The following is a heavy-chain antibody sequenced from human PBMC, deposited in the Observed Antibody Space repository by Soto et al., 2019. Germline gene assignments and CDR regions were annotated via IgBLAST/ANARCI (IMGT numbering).Heavy chain of an antibody. CDR2: ISYDGNNK. CDR1: EFPFINYA. J-gene: IGHJ4*02. Sequence: GGSLILSCAPFEFPFINYAMHWVGQPPGKGLQWLAVISYDGNNKYYADSVEGRFTISRDNSKNTVYLQMNSLRAEDTAVYYCAALDTVMVKTAGYWRQGT. D-gene: IGHD5-18*01. V-gene: IGHV3-30*03. CDR3: AALDTVMVKTAGY.